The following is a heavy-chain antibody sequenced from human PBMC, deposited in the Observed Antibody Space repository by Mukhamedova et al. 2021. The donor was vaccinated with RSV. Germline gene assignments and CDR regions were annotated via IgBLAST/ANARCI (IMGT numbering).Heavy chain of an antibody. J-gene: IGHJ4*02. V-gene: IGHV3-74*01. CDR3: AREGMTATGDS. Sequence: GSYTSYADSVKGRLTISRDNAKNTLYLQMNSLRAEDTAVYYCAREGMTATGDSWGQGTLVTVSS. CDR2: GSYT. D-gene: IGHD6-13*01.